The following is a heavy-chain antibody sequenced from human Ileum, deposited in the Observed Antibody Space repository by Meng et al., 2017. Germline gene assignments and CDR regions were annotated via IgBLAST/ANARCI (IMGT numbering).Heavy chain of an antibody. D-gene: IGHD6-6*01. CDR3: ARSSTSPASYFFDY. CDR2: IYYSGST. J-gene: IGHJ4*02. V-gene: IGHV4-61*01. Sequence: AQLQESGPRLVSPSETLPLACTVSGGSVSSGSYYWSWIRQPPGKGLEWIGHIYYSGSTNYNPSLKSRVTISVDMSKNQFSLKLNSVTAADTAIYFCARSSTSPASYFFDYWGQGTLVTVSS. CDR1: GGSVSSGSYY.